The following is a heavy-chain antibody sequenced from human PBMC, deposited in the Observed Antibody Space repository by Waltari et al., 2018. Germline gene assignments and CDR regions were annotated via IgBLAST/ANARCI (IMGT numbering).Heavy chain of an antibody. Sequence: QVQLVQSGAEVKKPGASVKVSCKASGYTLTSYDINWVRQATGQGLEWMGWMNPNSGNTGYAQKFQGRVTMTRNTSISTAYMELSSLRSEDTAVYYCARITSGDSSGYSPRARWYFDLWGRGTLVTVSS. CDR1: GYTLTSYD. CDR3: ARITSGDSSGYSPRARWYFDL. D-gene: IGHD3-22*01. V-gene: IGHV1-8*01. J-gene: IGHJ2*01. CDR2: MNPNSGNT.